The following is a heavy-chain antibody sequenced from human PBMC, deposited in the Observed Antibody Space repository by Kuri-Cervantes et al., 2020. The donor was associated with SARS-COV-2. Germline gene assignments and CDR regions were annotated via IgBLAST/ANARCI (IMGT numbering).Heavy chain of an antibody. J-gene: IGHJ4*02. CDR3: ARDLNGGSDC. Sequence: GESLKISCAASGFTFSDYYMSWIRQAPGKGLEWVSYISSSSSYTNYADSVKGRFTISRDNAKNSLYLQMNSLRAEDTAVYYCARDLNGGSDCWGQGTLVTVSS. CDR2: ISSSSSYT. D-gene: IGHD3-10*01. CDR1: GFTFSDYY. V-gene: IGHV3-11*05.